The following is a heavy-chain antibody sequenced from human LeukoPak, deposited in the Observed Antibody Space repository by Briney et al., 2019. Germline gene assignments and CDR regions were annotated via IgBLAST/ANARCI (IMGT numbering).Heavy chain of an antibody. J-gene: IGHJ4*02. Sequence: GESLKISCKGSGNSFTRYCNGWGRQMPGKGLEWMGIIYPSDSDTRYSPSFQGQVTISADKSISTAYLQWSSLKASDTAMYYCARLNTLFDYWGQGTLVTVSS. V-gene: IGHV5-51*01. CDR2: IYPSDSDT. CDR3: ARLNTLFDY. CDR1: GNSFTRYC. D-gene: IGHD2-2*02.